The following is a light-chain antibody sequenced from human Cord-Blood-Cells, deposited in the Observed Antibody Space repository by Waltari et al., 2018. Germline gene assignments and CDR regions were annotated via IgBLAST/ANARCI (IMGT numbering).Light chain of an antibody. J-gene: IGLJ1*01. CDR3: AAWDDSLNGYV. CDR2: SNN. Sequence: QSVLTQPPSASGTPRQRVTTSCSGTGSNIGSNTVTWYRQLPGPAPKLLIYSNNQRPSGVPDRFSGSKSGTSASLAISGLQSEDEADYYCAAWDDSLNGYVFGTGTKVTVL. CDR1: GSNIGSNT. V-gene: IGLV1-44*01.